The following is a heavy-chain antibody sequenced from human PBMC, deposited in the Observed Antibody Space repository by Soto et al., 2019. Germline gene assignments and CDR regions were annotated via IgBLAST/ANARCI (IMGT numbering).Heavy chain of an antibody. CDR1: GFTFSSYA. V-gene: IGHV3-23*01. CDR3: AKNGRRGSGYGYYYYYKDV. CDR2: ISGSGGST. D-gene: IGHD5-12*01. J-gene: IGHJ6*03. Sequence: EVQLLESGGGLVQPGGSLRLSCAASGFTFSSYAMSWVRQAPGKGLEWVSAISGSGGSTYYADSVKGRFTISRDNSKNTPYLQMNSPRTEDTAVYYCAKNGRRGSGYGYYYYYKDVWGKGTTVTVSS.